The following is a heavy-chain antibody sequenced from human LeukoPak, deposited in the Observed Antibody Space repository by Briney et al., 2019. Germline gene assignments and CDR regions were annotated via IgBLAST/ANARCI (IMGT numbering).Heavy chain of an antibody. Sequence: GGSLRLSCAGYGFTFSNFWMNWVRQAPGKGLEWVANINQDGSEKYYADSVKGRFTLSRDNDENSVYLQMNNLRPEETAVYYCATLNWESPDYWGQGTQVTVSS. CDR1: GFTFSNFW. J-gene: IGHJ4*01. CDR3: ATLNWESPDY. V-gene: IGHV3-7*01. CDR2: INQDGSEK. D-gene: IGHD7-27*01.